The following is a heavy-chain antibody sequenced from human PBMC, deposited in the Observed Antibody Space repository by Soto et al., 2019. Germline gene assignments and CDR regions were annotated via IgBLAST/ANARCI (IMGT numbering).Heavy chain of an antibody. CDR1: GFTFSAST. CDR3: AKKGCTSTRCYVND. Sequence: PGGSLRLSCAASGFTFSASTMHWVRQASGKGLEWVGRIKDKDYSYATAYGASVKGRFTISRDDSKNTAHLQINSLRTEDTAVYYCAKKGCTSTRCYVNDWGQGTLVTVSS. CDR2: IKDKDYSYAT. J-gene: IGHJ4*02. D-gene: IGHD2-2*01. V-gene: IGHV3-73*01.